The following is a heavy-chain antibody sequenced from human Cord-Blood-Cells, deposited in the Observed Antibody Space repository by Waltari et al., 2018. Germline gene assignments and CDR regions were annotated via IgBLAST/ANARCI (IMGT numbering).Heavy chain of an antibody. V-gene: IGHV4-61*01. CDR1: GGSVSSGSYY. J-gene: IGHJ3*02. D-gene: IGHD6-6*01. Sequence: QVQLQESGPGLVKPSETLSLTCTVSGGSVSSGSYYWSWIRQPPGKGLEWIGYIYYSGSTNYNPSLKSRVTISVDTSKNQFALKLSSVTAADTAVYYCARDLRRGVGSSSSSAFDIWGQGTMVTVSS. CDR2: IYYSGST. CDR3: ARDLRRGVGSSSSSAFDI.